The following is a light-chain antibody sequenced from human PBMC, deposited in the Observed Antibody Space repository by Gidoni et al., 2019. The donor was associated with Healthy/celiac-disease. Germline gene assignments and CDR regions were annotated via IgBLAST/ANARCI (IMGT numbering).Light chain of an antibody. V-gene: IGKV1-27*01. J-gene: IGKJ1*01. CDR3: QNYNSAPRT. CDR2: ASS. CDR1: QGISNY. Sequence: DIQMTQSPSSLSASVGDRVTITCRASQGISNYLAWYQQKPGKVPKLLIYASSTLQSGVPSRFSGSGSGTDFTLTIRSLQPEYVATYYCQNYNSAPRTFGQGTKVEIK.